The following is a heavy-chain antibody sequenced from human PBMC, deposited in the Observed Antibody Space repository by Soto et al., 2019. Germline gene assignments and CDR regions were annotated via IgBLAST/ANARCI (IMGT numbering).Heavy chain of an antibody. CDR3: ARDLGYCSSTSCYSLGNWFDP. Sequence: SETLSLTCAVSSGSISSSNWWSWVRQPPGKGLEWIGEIYHSGSTNYNPSLKSRVTTSVDKSKNQFSLKLSSVTAADTAVYYCARDLGYCSSTSCYSLGNWFDPWGQGTLVTVSS. CDR2: IYHSGST. CDR1: SGSISSSNW. J-gene: IGHJ5*02. D-gene: IGHD2-2*02. V-gene: IGHV4-4*02.